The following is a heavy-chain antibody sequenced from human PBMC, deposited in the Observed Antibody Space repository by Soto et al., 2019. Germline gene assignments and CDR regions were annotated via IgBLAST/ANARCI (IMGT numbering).Heavy chain of an antibody. CDR1: GYSFTSYW. CDR3: ARLQGGRYYFDY. D-gene: IGHD1-26*01. V-gene: IGHV5-51*01. CDR2: IYPGDSDT. Sequence: GESLKISCKGSGYSFTSYWIGWVRQMPGKGLEWMGIIYPGDSDTRYSPSFQGQVTITADNTISTDNLQWSSLKAMDTARYYCARLQGGRYYFDYWGQGTLVTVSS. J-gene: IGHJ4*02.